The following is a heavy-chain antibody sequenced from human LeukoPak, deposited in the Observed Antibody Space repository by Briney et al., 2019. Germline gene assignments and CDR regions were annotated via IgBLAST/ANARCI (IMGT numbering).Heavy chain of an antibody. J-gene: IGHJ4*02. Sequence: GGSLRLSCAASGFTFRNHGMHWVRQAPGKGPEWVAVIWYDGSNEYYADSVKGRFAISRDNSKNTLYLQMNSLRAEDTAVYYCARDPLGTRPGFDYWGQGTLVTVSS. V-gene: IGHV3-33*01. CDR1: GFTFRNHG. D-gene: IGHD1-1*01. CDR2: IWYDGSNE. CDR3: ARDPLGTRPGFDY.